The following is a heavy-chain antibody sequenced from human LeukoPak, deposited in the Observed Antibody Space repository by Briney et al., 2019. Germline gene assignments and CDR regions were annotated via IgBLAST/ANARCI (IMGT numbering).Heavy chain of an antibody. CDR3: ASATPAAPFDY. CDR2: IYYSGST. J-gene: IGHJ4*02. D-gene: IGHD2-2*01. CDR1: GGSISSYC. V-gene: IGHV4-59*01. Sequence: SETLSLTCTVSGGSISSYCWSWIRQPPGKGLEWIGYIYYSGSTNYNPSLKSRVTISVDTSKNQFSLKLSSVTAADTAVYYCASATPAAPFDYWGQGTLVTVSS.